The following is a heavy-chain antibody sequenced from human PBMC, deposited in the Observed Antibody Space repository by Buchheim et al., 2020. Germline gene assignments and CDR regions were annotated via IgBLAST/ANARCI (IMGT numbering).Heavy chain of an antibody. D-gene: IGHD3-22*01. V-gene: IGHV3-11*05. CDR2: ISSSSSYT. CDR1: GFTFSDYY. J-gene: IGHJ5*02. Sequence: QVQLVESGGGLVKPGGSLRLSCAASGFTFSDYYMSWIRQAPGKGLEWVSYISSSSSYTNYADSVKGRFTISRDNAKNSLYLQMNSLRAEDTAVYYCASSILPGGGNYYDSSGYYLGWFDPWGQGTL. CDR3: ASSILPGGGNYYDSSGYYLGWFDP.